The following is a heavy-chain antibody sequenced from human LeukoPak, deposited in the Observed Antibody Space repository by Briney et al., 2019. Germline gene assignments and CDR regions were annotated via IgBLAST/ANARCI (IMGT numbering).Heavy chain of an antibody. CDR2: IIPGGGV. V-gene: IGHV4-34*12. J-gene: IGHJ4*02. D-gene: IGHD2-21*01. Sequence: SETLSLTCAVHGVSFSAYSWSWIRQSPGRGLEWIGEIIPGGGVIYNPSLKSRATISGDTSENQFSPSLTSVTAADTAVYYCARIRCGHTDVVCYNYWGLGTLVTVSS. CDR3: ARIRCGHTDVVCYNY. CDR1: GVSFSAYS.